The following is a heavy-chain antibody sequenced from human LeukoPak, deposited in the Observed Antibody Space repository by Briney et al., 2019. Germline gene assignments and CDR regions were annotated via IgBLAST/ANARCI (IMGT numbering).Heavy chain of an antibody. CDR3: ARARGGGSPPEGFQH. Sequence: PGGSLRLSCAASGFTFSSYSMNWVRQAPGKGLEWVSSISSSSSYIYYADSVKGRFTISRDNAKNSLFLQMNSLRADDTAVYYCARARGGGSPPEGFQHWGQGTLVTVSS. J-gene: IGHJ1*01. V-gene: IGHV3-21*01. D-gene: IGHD1-26*01. CDR2: ISSSSSYI. CDR1: GFTFSSYS.